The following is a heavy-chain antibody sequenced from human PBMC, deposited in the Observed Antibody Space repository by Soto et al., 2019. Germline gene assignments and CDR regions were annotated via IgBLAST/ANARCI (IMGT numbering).Heavy chain of an antibody. CDR1: GVTFSNHA. J-gene: IGHJ4*02. CDR2: ISGSGLIA. Sequence: GGSLRLSCAASGVTFSNHAMSWVRQAPGKGLEWVSLISGSGLIAYYADSVKGRFTISRDNSRNTLYLQMNSLRVEDTAVYYCAKDHRWYYDSRGYYPYYFDYWGQGTLVTVSS. V-gene: IGHV3-23*01. CDR3: AKDHRWYYDSRGYYPYYFDY. D-gene: IGHD3-22*01.